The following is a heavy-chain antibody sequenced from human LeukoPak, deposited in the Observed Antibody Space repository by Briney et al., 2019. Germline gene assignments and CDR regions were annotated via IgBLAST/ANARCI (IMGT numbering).Heavy chain of an antibody. CDR1: GFTFSNAW. CDR3: TTSGCSGTSCYSDY. CDR2: IKSKNDGGTT. Sequence: GGSLRLSCAASGFTFSNAWMNWVRQAPGKGLEWVGRIKSKNDGGTTEYAAPVKGRFTISIDDSKNTLYLQMSSLKTEDTAVYYCTTSGCSGTSCYSDYWGQGTLVTVSS. J-gene: IGHJ4*02. V-gene: IGHV3-15*07. D-gene: IGHD2-2*02.